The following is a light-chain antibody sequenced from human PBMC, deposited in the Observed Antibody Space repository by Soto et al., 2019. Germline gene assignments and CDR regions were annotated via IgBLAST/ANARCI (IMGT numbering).Light chain of an antibody. J-gene: IGKJ3*01. CDR1: QGISTF. V-gene: IGKV1-27*01. CDR3: QKYKNAPFT. CDR2: GAT. Sequence: DIQMTQSPSSLSASVGDRVTITCRASQGISTFLAWYQQKPGKVPKLLIYGATTLQSGVPSRFSGSGSGTDFTLTITSLQSEDFATYYCQKYKNAPFTFGPGTKVDV.